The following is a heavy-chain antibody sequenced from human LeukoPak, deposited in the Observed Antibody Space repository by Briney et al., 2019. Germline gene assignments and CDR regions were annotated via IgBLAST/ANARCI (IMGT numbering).Heavy chain of an antibody. Sequence: SETLSLTCTVSGGSISSYYWSWIRQPAGKGLEWIGRIYTSGSTNYNPSLKSRVTMSVDTSKNQFSLKLSSVTAADTAVYYCARDPLQYCTNGVCYPDYYYGMDVWGQGTTVTVSS. V-gene: IGHV4-4*07. CDR3: ARDPLQYCTNGVCYPDYYYGMDV. D-gene: IGHD2-8*01. J-gene: IGHJ6*02. CDR1: GGSISSYY. CDR2: IYTSGST.